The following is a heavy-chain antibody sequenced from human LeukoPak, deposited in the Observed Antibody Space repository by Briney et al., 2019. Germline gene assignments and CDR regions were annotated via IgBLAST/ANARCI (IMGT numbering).Heavy chain of an antibody. J-gene: IGHJ4*02. Sequence: GGSQRLSCAASGFTLSSYWMSWVRQAPGKGLEWVANIKRDGSEKYYVDSVKGRFTISRDNAKNSLYLQMNSLRVEDTAVYYSVRDDGATKPCWGQGTLVTVSS. CDR2: IKRDGSEK. V-gene: IGHV3-7*01. D-gene: IGHD1-26*01. CDR1: GFTLSSYW. CDR3: VRDDGATKPC.